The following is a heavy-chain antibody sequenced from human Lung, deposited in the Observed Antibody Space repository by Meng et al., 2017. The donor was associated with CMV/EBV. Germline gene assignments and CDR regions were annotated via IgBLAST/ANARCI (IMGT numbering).Heavy chain of an antibody. CDR1: GFTFGDYP. CDR2: IRNKGYGGTT. J-gene: IGHJ4*02. D-gene: IGHD6-6*01. Sequence: GGSXRLSCTGFGFTFGDYPMTWVRQAPGKGLEWIGFIRNKGYGGTTEYAASVKGRFTISRDDSRSIAYLQMNSLRIEDTAVYFCARGEFRSSSSLYYWGQGTXVTVSS. CDR3: ARGEFRSSSSLYY. V-gene: IGHV3-49*04.